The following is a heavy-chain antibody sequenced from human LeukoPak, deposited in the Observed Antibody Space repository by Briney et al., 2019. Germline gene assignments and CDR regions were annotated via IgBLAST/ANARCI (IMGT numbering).Heavy chain of an antibody. CDR3: ARDWAFDY. CDR2: ISSGSSTI. D-gene: IGHD7-27*01. V-gene: IGHV3-48*01. CDR1: GFTFSSYS. Sequence: GGSLSLSCAASGFTFSSYSMNWVRQAPGKGLEWVSYISSGSSTIHYVDSVKGRLTISRDNAKNSLYLQMNSLRVDDTAIHFCARDWAFDYWGQGTLVTVSS. J-gene: IGHJ4*02.